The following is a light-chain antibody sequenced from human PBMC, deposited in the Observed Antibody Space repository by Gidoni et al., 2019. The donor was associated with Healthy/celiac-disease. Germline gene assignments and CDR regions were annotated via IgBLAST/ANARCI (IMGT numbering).Light chain of an antibody. CDR1: QRISSW. Sequence: DIQMTQSPSTLSASVGDRVTITCRASQRISSWLAWYQQKPGKAPKLLIYKASSLESGVPSRFSGSGSGTEFTLTISSLQPDEFATYYCQQYNSYPFTFGPGTKVDIK. CDR3: QQYNSYPFT. V-gene: IGKV1-5*03. J-gene: IGKJ3*01. CDR2: KAS.